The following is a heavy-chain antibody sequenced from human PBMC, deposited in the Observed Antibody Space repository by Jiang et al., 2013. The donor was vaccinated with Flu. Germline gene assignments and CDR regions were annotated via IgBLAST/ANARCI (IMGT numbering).Heavy chain of an antibody. V-gene: IGHV1-69*04. CDR2: IIPSLGVA. Sequence: GAEVKKPGSSVKVSCETSGGTFSSYAITWVRQAPGQGLEWMGRIIPSLGVANYAQNFQDRVTITADKSTGAGYMEVSSLRSEDTAVYYCAKETIEMPTTDLVFNYHGMDVWGKGTTVTVSS. CDR3: AKETIEMPTTDLVFNYHGMDV. J-gene: IGHJ6*04. CDR1: GGTFSSYA. D-gene: IGHD5-24*01.